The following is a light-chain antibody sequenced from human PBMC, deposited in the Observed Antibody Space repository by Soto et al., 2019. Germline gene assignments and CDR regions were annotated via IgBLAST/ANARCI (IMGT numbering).Light chain of an antibody. V-gene: IGKV3-15*01. J-gene: IGKJ1*01. CDR2: GAS. Sequence: EIVMTQSPATLSVSPGERATLSCMASQSVGSNLAWYHQKRGQAPRLLIYGASTRATGIPARFSGSGSETEFTLTISSLQSEDFAIYFCQQYNNWPPDRTFGQGTKVEIK. CDR1: QSVGSN. CDR3: QQYNNWPPDRT.